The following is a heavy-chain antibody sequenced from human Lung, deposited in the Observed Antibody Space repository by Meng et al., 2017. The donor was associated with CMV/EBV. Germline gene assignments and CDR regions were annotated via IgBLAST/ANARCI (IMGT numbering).Heavy chain of an antibody. CDR2: IKQDGSEK. J-gene: IGHJ4*02. CDR3: ARNPVTNRRGSHFDC. V-gene: IGHV3-7*01. Sequence: GGSLRLXCAASGFTFSSYAMHWVRQAPGKGLEWVANIKQDGSEKYYVDSVRGRFTISRDNAKSSLYLQMNGLRAEDTAVYYCARNPVTNRRGSHFDCWGQGXLVTVSS. CDR1: GFTFSSYA. D-gene: IGHD4-17*01.